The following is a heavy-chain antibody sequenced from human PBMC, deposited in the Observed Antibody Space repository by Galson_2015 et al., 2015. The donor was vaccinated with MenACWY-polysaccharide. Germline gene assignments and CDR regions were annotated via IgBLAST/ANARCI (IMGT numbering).Heavy chain of an antibody. CDR3: ARIRSYGGFDY. Sequence: LARIDWDDDKYYSTSLKTRLTISKDTSKNQVVLTMTNMDPVDTATYYCARIRSYGGFDYWGQGTLVTVSS. CDR2: IDWDDDK. D-gene: IGHD3-16*01. J-gene: IGHJ4*02. V-gene: IGHV2-70*11.